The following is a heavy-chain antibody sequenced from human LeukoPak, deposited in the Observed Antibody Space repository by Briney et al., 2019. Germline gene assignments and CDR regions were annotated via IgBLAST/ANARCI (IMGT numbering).Heavy chain of an antibody. J-gene: IGHJ4*02. CDR2: IKPDGSEK. V-gene: IGHV3-7*03. D-gene: IGHD4-17*01. CDR1: GFTFRDYW. CDR3: AKDNRYGDYIDY. Sequence: PGGSLRLSCAASGFTFRDYWMNWVRQAPGKGLEWVANIKPDGSEKRYADSVKGRFTISRDNAKNSLYLQMNSLRAEDTALYYCAKDNRYGDYIDYWGQGTLVTVSS.